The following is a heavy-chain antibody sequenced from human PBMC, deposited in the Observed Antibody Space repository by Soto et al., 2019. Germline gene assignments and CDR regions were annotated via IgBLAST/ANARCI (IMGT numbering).Heavy chain of an antibody. CDR1: GGSISGSSYY. D-gene: IGHD4-17*01. CDR3: ARHLTTVTTRGLIDY. Sequence: SETLSLTCTVSGGSISGSSYYWGWIRQPPGKGLEWIGSIYYSGSTYYNPSLKSRVTISVDTSKNQFSLKLSSVTAADTAVYYCARHLTTVTTRGLIDYWGQGTLVTVSS. CDR2: IYYSGST. J-gene: IGHJ4*02. V-gene: IGHV4-39*01.